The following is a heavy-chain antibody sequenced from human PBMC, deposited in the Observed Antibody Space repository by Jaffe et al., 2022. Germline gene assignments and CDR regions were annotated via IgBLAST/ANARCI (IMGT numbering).Heavy chain of an antibody. V-gene: IGHV4-34*01. CDR3: ARGMGITMPDTGLGGEYYFDY. D-gene: IGHD3-10*01. CDR2: INHSGST. J-gene: IGHJ4*02. CDR1: GGSFSGYY. Sequence: QVQLQQWGAGLLKPSETLSLTCAVYGGSFSGYYWSWIRQPPGKGLEWIGEINHSGSTNYNPSLKSRVTISVDTSKNQFSLKLSSVTAADTAVYYCARGMGITMPDTGLGGEYYFDYWGQGTLVTVSS.